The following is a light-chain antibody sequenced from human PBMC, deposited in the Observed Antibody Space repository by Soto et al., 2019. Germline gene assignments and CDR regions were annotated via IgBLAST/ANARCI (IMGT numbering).Light chain of an antibody. CDR1: QGISNF. CDR3: QKYDSDPRT. Sequence: DIQMTQSPSSLSASVGDGVTITCRASQGISNFLAWYQQKPGKVPKLLIYGSSTLQSGVPSRFSGSGSGTDFTLTISSLQPEDVATYYCQKYDSDPRTFGQGTKVDIK. V-gene: IGKV1-27*01. J-gene: IGKJ1*01. CDR2: GSS.